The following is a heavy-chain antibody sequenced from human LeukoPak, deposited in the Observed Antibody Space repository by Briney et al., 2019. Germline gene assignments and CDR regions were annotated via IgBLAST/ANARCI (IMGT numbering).Heavy chain of an antibody. CDR2: IYSSGIT. CDR1: GVSFGNYY. D-gene: IGHD2-21*01. J-gene: IGHJ5*02. CDR3: ARRGYTDFGGWFGL. Sequence: PSETLSLTCTVSGVSFGNYYWNWVRQYPGKGLEWLGYIYSSGITNFKPSLKTRFTISVGPSKNQFSLTLNSVNASDTAVYFCARRGYTDFGGWFGLWGQGIPISVSS. V-gene: IGHV4-4*09.